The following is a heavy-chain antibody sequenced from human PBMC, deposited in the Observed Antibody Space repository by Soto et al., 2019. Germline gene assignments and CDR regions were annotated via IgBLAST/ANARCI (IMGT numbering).Heavy chain of an antibody. CDR1: GVSFNDAW. D-gene: IGHD3-10*01. Sequence: GSLGLSCAASGVSFNDAWMIWVGQAPGKGLEWVGRFKSKTGGGTADYAAPVKDRFTISRDDSETTLYLQMNSLKTEDKAICYFTALWGGWGQGTPVSVSS. CDR2: FKSKTGGGTA. J-gene: IGHJ4*02. V-gene: IGHV3-15*01. CDR3: TALWGG.